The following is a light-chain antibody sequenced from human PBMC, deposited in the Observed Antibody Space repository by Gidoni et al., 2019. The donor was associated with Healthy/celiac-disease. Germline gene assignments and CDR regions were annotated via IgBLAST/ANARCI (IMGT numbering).Light chain of an antibody. J-gene: IGKJ5*01. CDR1: QSVSSSY. CDR3: QQYGSSSIT. Sequence: EIVLTQSPGTLSLSPGGATRSCRASQSVSSSYLAWYQQKPGQAPMLLIYGASSRATGIPDRFSGSGSGTDFTLTSSRLEPEDFAVYYCQQYGSSSITFGQGTRLEIK. V-gene: IGKV3-20*01. CDR2: GAS.